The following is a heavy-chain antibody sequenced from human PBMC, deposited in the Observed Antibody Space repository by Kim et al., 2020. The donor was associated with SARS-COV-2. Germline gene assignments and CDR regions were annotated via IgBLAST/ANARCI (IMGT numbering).Heavy chain of an antibody. CDR3: ARQSFYYGSH. J-gene: IGHJ4*02. D-gene: IGHD3-10*01. Sequence: SETLSLTCTVSGGSISSSSYYWGWIRQPPGKGLEWIGSIYYSGSTYYNPSLKSRVTISVDTSKNQFSLKLSSVTAADTAVYYCARQSFYYGSHWGQGTLVTVSS. CDR2: IYYSGST. CDR1: GGSISSSSYY. V-gene: IGHV4-39*01.